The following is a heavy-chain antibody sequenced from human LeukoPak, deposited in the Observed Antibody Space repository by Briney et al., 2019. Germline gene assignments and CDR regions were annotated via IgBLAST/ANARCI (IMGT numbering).Heavy chain of an antibody. J-gene: IGHJ5*02. V-gene: IGHV4-39*02. CDR2: IYYSGST. Sequence: SETLSLTCTGSGDSVSSSSYYWGWIRQPPGKGLEWIGSIYYSGSTYYNPSLKSRVTISVDTSNNHFSLKLTSVTAADTAVYYCAREGVVATIGANWFDPWGQGTLVTVSS. CDR3: AREGVVATIGANWFDP. D-gene: IGHD5-12*01. CDR1: GDSVSSSSYY.